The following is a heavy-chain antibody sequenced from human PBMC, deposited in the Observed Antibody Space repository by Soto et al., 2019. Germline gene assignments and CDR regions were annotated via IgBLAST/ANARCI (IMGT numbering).Heavy chain of an antibody. J-gene: IGHJ6*02. V-gene: IGHV1-69*13. Sequence: ASVKVSCKASGGTFSSYAISWVRQAPGQGLGWMGGIIPIFGTANYAQKFQGRVTITADESTSTAYMELSSLRSEDTAVYYCASGNGYCSGGSCYSDYYYGMDVWGQGTTVTVSS. D-gene: IGHD2-15*01. CDR3: ASGNGYCSGGSCYSDYYYGMDV. CDR1: GGTFSSYA. CDR2: IIPIFGTA.